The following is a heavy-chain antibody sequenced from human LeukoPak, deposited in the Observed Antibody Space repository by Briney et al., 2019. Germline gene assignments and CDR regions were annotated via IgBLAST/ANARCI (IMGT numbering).Heavy chain of an antibody. CDR3: AREDARTGRWFDP. CDR1: GFTFDDYA. D-gene: IGHD1-14*01. V-gene: IGHV3-43D*03. J-gene: IGHJ5*02. CDR2: ISWDGGST. Sequence: PGGSLRLSCAASGFTFDDYAMHWVRQAPGKGLEWVSLISWDGGSTYYADSVKGRFTISRDNSENSLYLQMNSLRAEDTALYYCAREDARTGRWFDPWGQGTLVTVSS.